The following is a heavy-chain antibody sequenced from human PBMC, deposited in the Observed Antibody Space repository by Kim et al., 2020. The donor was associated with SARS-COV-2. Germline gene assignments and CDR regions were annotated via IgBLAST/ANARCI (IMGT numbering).Heavy chain of an antibody. CDR1: GFTFSSYA. D-gene: IGHD3-22*01. V-gene: IGHV3-23*01. J-gene: IGHJ4*02. Sequence: GGSLRLSCAASGFTFSSYAMSWVRQAPGKGLEWVSAISGSGGSTYYADSVKGRFTISRDNSKNTLYLQMNSLRAEDTAVYYCAKAPLYDSSGYSLFGYWGQGTLVTVSS. CDR3: AKAPLYDSSGYSLFGY. CDR2: ISGSGGST.